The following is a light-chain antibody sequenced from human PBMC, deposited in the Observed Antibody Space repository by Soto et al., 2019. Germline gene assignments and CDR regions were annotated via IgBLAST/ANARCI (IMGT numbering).Light chain of an antibody. CDR2: DAS. V-gene: IGKV1-5*01. Sequence: IQVTQSPSSLSASVGERVTITCRASQSIGNWLAWYQQKPGKAPKLLIYDASSLESGVPSRFSGSGSGTEFTLTISSLQPDDFATYYCQQYNSYWTFGQGTKVDI. J-gene: IGKJ1*01. CDR1: QSIGNW. CDR3: QQYNSYWT.